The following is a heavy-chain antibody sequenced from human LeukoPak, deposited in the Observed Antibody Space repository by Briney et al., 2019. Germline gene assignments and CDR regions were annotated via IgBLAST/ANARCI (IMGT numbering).Heavy chain of an antibody. CDR3: AKGSSGSYLFDS. CDR2: ISGGGGST. Sequence: GGSRRLSCEVSGFTFSSHAMGWVRQAPGEGLEWVSVISGGGGSTYYADSLKGRFTISRDNFKNTLNLQMNSLRAEDTAVYYCAKGSSGSYLFDSWGQGTLVTVSS. CDR1: GFTFSSHA. V-gene: IGHV3-23*01. J-gene: IGHJ4*02. D-gene: IGHD1-26*01.